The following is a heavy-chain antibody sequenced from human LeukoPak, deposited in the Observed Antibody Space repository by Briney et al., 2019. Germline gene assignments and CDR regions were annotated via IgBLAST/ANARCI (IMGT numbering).Heavy chain of an antibody. V-gene: IGHV3-21*01. D-gene: IGHD3-9*01. Sequence: GGSLRLSCAASGFTFNTFNMNWLRQAPGKGLEWVSSITSGGDYTYYADSVKGRFTTSRDNAKDSLSLQLSSLRDEDTAIYYCARGHYDVLAASYKWTPDYWGQGTLVTVSS. CDR1: GFTFNTFN. CDR2: ITSGGDYT. J-gene: IGHJ4*02. CDR3: ARGHYDVLAASYKWTPDY.